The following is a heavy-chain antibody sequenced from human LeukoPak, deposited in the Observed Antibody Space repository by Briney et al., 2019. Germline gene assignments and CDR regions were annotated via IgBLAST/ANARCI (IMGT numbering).Heavy chain of an antibody. CDR2: VYPGAGTS. CDR1: GYIFTSHY. Sequence: ASVKVSCMTSGYIFTSHYIHWVRQAPGLGLEWLGVVYPGAGTSDPAQRFRARVTLSGDTSTSVAHLELGSLTSEDTAMYFCVREYLGGHFDFWGQGTLVTVSS. J-gene: IGHJ4*02. V-gene: IGHV1-46*01. D-gene: IGHD3-16*01. CDR3: VREYLGGHFDF.